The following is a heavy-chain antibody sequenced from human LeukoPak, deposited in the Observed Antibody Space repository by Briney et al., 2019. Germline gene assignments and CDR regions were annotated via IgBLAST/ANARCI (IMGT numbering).Heavy chain of an antibody. D-gene: IGHD6-13*01. V-gene: IGHV4-59*01. Sequence: SETLSLTCTVSGGSISSYYWSWIRQPPGKGLEWIGYIYYSGSTNYNPSLKSRVTISVDTSKNQFSLKLSSVTAADTAVYYCARGRAAAGIDYWGQGTPVTVSS. CDR3: ARGRAAAGIDY. CDR2: IYYSGST. CDR1: GGSISSYY. J-gene: IGHJ4*02.